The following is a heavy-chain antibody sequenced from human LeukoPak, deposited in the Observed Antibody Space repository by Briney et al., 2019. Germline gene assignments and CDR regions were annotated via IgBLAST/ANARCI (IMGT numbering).Heavy chain of an antibody. V-gene: IGHV4-61*02. Sequence: SETLSLTCTVSGGSISSGSYYWSWIRQPAGKGLEWIGRIYTSGSTNYNPSLKSRVTISVDTSKNQFSLKLSSVTAADTAVYYCARRGDVWGKGTTVTISS. CDR2: IYTSGST. CDR3: ARRGDV. J-gene: IGHJ6*04. CDR1: GGSISSGSYY.